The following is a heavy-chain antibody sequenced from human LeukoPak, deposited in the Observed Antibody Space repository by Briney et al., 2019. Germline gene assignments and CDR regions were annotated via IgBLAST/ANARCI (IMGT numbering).Heavy chain of an antibody. CDR1: GFIDNSYA. CDR3: ARDRAEGKTWVEFDP. Sequence: GGSLRLSCAASGFIDNSYAMSWVRQAPGKGLAWVSLIYSDGVTQYADSVKGRFTISRDNSKNTLYLQMNSLRDEDTAVYFCARDRAEGKTWVEFDPWGQGTLVTVSS. J-gene: IGHJ5*02. CDR2: IYSDGVT. V-gene: IGHV3-66*02.